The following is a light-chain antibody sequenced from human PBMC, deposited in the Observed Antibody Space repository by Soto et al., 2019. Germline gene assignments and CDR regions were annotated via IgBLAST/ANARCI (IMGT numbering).Light chain of an antibody. CDR1: QSIGKH. CDR3: QQSYSSPIT. CDR2: AAS. Sequence: DIQMTQSPSSLSASVGDRVTITCRASQSIGKHLNWYQQKPGKAPKFLIYAASSLQSGVPSRFSGSGSGTDFPLNVNSLQPEDFAIYYCQQSYSSPITFGQGTRLEIK. V-gene: IGKV1-39*01. J-gene: IGKJ5*01.